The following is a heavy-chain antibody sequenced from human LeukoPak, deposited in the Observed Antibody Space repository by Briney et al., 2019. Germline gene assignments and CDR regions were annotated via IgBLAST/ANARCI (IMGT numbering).Heavy chain of an antibody. V-gene: IGHV3-7*01. Sequence: GGSLRLSCAASGFVFRNYFMSWVRQAPGKGLEWVASIKNDGSEKYYVDSVRGRYTISRDNTKNSLYLQMSSLRAEDTAVYYCAREGPRGNSQFDYWGQGTLVTVSS. J-gene: IGHJ4*02. CDR1: GFVFRNYF. CDR3: AREGPRGNSQFDY. D-gene: IGHD2/OR15-2a*01. CDR2: IKNDGSEK.